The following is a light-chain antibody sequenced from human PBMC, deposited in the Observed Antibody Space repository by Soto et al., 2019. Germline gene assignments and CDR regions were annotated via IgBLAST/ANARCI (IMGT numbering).Light chain of an antibody. CDR2: EVS. CDR3: YSYAGSNNYV. CDR1: SSDVGGYNY. J-gene: IGLJ1*01. V-gene: IGLV2-8*01. Sequence: QSVLTQPPSASGSPGQSVTISCTGTSSDVGGYNYVSWYQQHPGKAPKLMISEVSKRPSGVPDRFSGSKSGNTASLTVSGLQAEDEADYYCYSYAGSNNYVFGTGTKLTVL.